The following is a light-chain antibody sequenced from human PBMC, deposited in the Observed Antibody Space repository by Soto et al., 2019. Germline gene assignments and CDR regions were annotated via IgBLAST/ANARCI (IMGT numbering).Light chain of an antibody. V-gene: IGKV1-27*01. Sequence: DIQMTQSPSSLSASVGDRVTITCRASQGISNYLAWYQQKPGKVPKLLIYAASTLQSGVPSRFSGSGSGTDFATNISRLQPKDVATYYGQKYNQASRRHSADFGRGTKLEIK. CDR2: AAS. J-gene: IGKJ4*01. CDR1: QGISNY. CDR3: QKYNQASRRHSAD.